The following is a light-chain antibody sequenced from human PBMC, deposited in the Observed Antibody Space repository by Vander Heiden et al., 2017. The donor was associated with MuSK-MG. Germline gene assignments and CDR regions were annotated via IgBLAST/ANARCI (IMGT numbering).Light chain of an antibody. Sequence: SYELTQPPPLSVSPGQTPSITCSGDKLGDKYACWYQQKPGQSPVLVIYQDSKRPSGIPERFSGSNSGNTATLTISGTQAMDEADYYCQAWDSSTAPFGGGTKLTVL. CDR2: QDS. CDR1: KLGDKY. V-gene: IGLV3-1*01. J-gene: IGLJ2*01. CDR3: QAWDSSTAP.